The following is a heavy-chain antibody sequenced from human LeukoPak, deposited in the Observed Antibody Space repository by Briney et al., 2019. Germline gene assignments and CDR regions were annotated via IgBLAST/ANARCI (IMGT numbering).Heavy chain of an antibody. CDR2: INHSGST. D-gene: IGHD3-10*01. J-gene: IGHJ4*02. V-gene: IGHV4-39*07. Sequence: PSETLSLTCTVSGGSISSSSYYWSWIRQPPGKGLEWIGEINHSGSTNYNPSLKSRVTISVDTSKNQFSLKLSSVTAADTAVYYCARSSQKYGSGSFDYWGQGTLVTVSS. CDR1: GGSISSSSYY. CDR3: ARSSQKYGSGSFDY.